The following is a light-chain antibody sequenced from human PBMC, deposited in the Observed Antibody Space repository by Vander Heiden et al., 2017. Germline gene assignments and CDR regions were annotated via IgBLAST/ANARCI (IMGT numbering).Light chain of an antibody. CDR2: AAS. CDR1: QSISSY. Sequence: DIQMTQSPSSLSASVGDRVTITCRASQSISSYLNWYQQKPGKAPKRLIYAASSLHSGVPSRFSGSGSGTVVTLTISSLQPEDFATCYCQQSYSTPLTLGGGTKVEIE. CDR3: QQSYSTPLT. J-gene: IGKJ4*02. V-gene: IGKV1-39*01.